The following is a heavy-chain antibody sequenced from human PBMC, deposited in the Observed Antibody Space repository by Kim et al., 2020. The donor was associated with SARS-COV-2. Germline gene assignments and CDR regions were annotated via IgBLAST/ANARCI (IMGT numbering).Heavy chain of an antibody. CDR3: AKDGGDDFWSGGYYYYGMDV. V-gene: IGHV3-30*18. CDR2: ISYDGSNK. J-gene: IGHJ6*02. Sequence: GGSLRLSCAASGFTFSSYGMHWVRQAPGKGLEWVAVISYDGSNKYYADSVKGRFTISRDNSKNTLYLQMNSLRAEDTAVYYCAKDGGDDFWSGGYYYYGMDVWGQGTTVTVSS. CDR1: GFTFSSYG. D-gene: IGHD3-3*01.